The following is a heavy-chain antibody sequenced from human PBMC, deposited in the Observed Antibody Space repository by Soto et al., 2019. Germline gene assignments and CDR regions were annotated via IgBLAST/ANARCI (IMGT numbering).Heavy chain of an antibody. CDR2: VNPGGYST. V-gene: IGHV3-23*01. D-gene: IGHD5-12*01. J-gene: IGHJ4*02. Sequence: EVQLLQSGGGLVQPGGSLRLSCAASGFTFTSYSMTWVRQTPGKGLEWVAAVNPGGYSTYYADSVKGRFPISRDNSNKTLYLQMHSLRAEDTAVYYCAKDLRAGSGYDFDYRDQGTLVTVSS. CDR1: GFTFTSYS. CDR3: AKDLRAGSGYDFDY.